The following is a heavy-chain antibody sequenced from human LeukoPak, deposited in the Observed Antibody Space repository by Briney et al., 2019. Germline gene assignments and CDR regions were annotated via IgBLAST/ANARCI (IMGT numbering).Heavy chain of an antibody. D-gene: IGHD3-16*02. CDR1: GFTFDDYG. Sequence: PGGSLRLSCTASGFTFDDYGMSWVRQVPGKGLEWVSGINWSGGSTLYADSVKGRFTISRDNANNSLHLQMNSLRVEDTGIYFCARGSTFGGVISDFWGQGTLVTVSS. CDR2: INWSGGST. V-gene: IGHV3-20*04. CDR3: ARGSTFGGVISDF. J-gene: IGHJ4*02.